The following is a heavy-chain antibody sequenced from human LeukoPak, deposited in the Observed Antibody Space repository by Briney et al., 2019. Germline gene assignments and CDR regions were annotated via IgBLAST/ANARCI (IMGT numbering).Heavy chain of an antibody. D-gene: IGHD2-15*01. CDR2: ISYDGSNK. V-gene: IGHV3-30*18. J-gene: IGHJ3*02. Sequence: GGSLRLSCAASGFTFSTYAMHWVRQAPGKGLQWVAVISYDGSNKYYADSVKGRFTISRDNSKNTLYLQMNSLRAEDTAVYYCAKEEDRRAGTFDIWGQGTMVTVSS. CDR3: AKEEDRRAGTFDI. CDR1: GFTFSTYA.